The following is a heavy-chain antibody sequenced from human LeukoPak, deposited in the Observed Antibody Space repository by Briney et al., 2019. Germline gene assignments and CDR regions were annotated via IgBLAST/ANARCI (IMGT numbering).Heavy chain of an antibody. J-gene: IGHJ4*02. D-gene: IGHD3/OR15-3a*01. Sequence: ASVKVSCKTSGYTFTSYAMNWVRQAPGQGVEWMGWINTNTGNPTYAQGFTGRFVFSLDTSVSTAYLEISSLKAEDTAVYYCARVGVPMIWYYFDYWGQGTLVTVSS. CDR2: INTNTGNP. V-gene: IGHV7-4-1*02. CDR1: GYTFTSYA. CDR3: ARVGVPMIWYYFDY.